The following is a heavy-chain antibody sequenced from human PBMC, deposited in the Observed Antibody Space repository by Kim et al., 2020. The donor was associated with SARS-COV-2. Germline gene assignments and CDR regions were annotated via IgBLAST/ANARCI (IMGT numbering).Heavy chain of an antibody. D-gene: IGHD4-17*01. V-gene: IGHV3-21*01. Sequence: ADSGTGRLTISRDNAKNSLYLQMNSLRAEDTAVYYCARDGLVTTVTTVDYWGQGTLVSVSS. CDR3: ARDGLVTTVTTVDY. J-gene: IGHJ4*02.